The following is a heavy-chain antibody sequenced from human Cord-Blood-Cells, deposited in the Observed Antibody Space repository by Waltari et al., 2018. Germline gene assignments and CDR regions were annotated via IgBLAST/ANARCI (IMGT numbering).Heavy chain of an antibody. CDR1: GGSFSGYY. V-gene: IGHV4-34*01. J-gene: IGHJ4*02. CDR3: ARGHGELLSSTSCFDY. D-gene: IGHD2-2*01. CDR2: INHSGST. Sequence: QVPLQQWRAGLLQPSETLSPTCPASGGSFSGYYWSWIGPPPGKGLEWIGEINHSGSTNYNPSLKSRVTISVDTSKNQFSLKLSSVTAADTAVYYCARGHGELLSSTSCFDYWGQGTLVTVSS.